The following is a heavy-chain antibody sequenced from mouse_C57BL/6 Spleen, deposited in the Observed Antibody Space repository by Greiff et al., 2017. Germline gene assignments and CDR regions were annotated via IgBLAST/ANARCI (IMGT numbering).Heavy chain of an antibody. D-gene: IGHD1-1*01. CDR1: GFTFSDYG. V-gene: IGHV5-17*01. Sequence: DVKLVESGGGLVKPGGSLKLSCAASGFTFSDYGMHWVRQAPEKGLEWVAYISSGSSTIYYADTVKGRFTISRDNAKNTLFLQMTSLRSEDTAMYYCARRNYYDYFDYWGQGTTLTVSS. CDR2: ISSGSSTI. CDR3: ARRNYYDYFDY. J-gene: IGHJ2*01.